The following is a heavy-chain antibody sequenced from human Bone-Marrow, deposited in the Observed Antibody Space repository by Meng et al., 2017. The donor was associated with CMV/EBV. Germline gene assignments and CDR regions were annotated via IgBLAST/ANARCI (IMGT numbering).Heavy chain of an antibody. J-gene: IGHJ4*02. D-gene: IGHD1-26*01. CDR3: ARDSPEVGAIGY. Sequence: SCAASGFTFSSYWMHWVRQAPGKGLVWVSRINSDGSSTSYADSVKGRFTISRDNAKNTLYLQMNSLRAEDTAVYYCARDSPEVGAIGYWGQGTLVTVSS. V-gene: IGHV3-74*01. CDR2: INSDGSST. CDR1: GFTFSSYW.